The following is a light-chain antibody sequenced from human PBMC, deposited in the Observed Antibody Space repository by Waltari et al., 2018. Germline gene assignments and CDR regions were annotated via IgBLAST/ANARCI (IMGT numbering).Light chain of an antibody. J-gene: IGKJ2*01. Sequence: DIQMTQSPSSLSASVGDRVPITCQARQDISNYLNWYQQKPGKAPKLLIYDASNLETGVPSRFSGSGSGTDFTFTISSLQPEDVAVYYCQQYYSAPNTFGQGTNVEIK. V-gene: IGKV1-33*01. CDR1: QDISNY. CDR3: QQYYSAPNT. CDR2: DAS.